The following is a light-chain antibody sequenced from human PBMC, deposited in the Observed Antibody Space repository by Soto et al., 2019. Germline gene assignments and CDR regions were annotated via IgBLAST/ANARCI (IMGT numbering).Light chain of an antibody. V-gene: IGLV2-14*01. CDR3: SSYTNYSTLYV. J-gene: IGLJ1*01. CDR2: EVS. CDR1: SSDVGGYNY. Sequence: QSALTQPASVSGSPGQSITISCTGTSSDVGGYNYVSWYQQHPGKAPKLMISEVSNRPSGVSNRFSGSKSGNTASLTISGLQAEDEADYYCSSYTNYSTLYVFGTGTKLTVL.